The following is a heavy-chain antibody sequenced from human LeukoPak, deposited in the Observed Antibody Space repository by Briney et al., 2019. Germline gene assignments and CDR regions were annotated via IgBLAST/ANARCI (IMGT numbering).Heavy chain of an antibody. CDR1: GFTFDDYA. CDR3: AGQFRLRAFDI. J-gene: IGHJ3*02. CDR2: ISWNSGSI. V-gene: IGHV3-9*01. D-gene: IGHD2-21*01. Sequence: SLRLSCAASGFTFDDYAMHWVRQAPGKGLEWVSGISWNSGSIGYADSVKGRFTISRDNAKNSLYLQMNSLRAEDTALYYCAGQFRLRAFDIWGQGTMVTVSS.